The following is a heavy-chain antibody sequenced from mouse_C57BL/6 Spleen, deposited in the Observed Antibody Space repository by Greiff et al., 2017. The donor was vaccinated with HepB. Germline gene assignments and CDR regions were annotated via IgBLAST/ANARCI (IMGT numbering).Heavy chain of an antibody. D-gene: IGHD2-5*01. J-gene: IGHJ2*01. CDR3: ARGGSNPCFDY. V-gene: IGHV1-80*01. CDR2: IYPGDGDT. Sequence: VQLQQSGAELVKPGASVKISCKASGYAFSSYWMNWVKQRPGKGLEWIGQIYPGDGDTNYNGKFKGKATLTADKSSSTAYMQLSSLTSEDSAVYFCARGGSNPCFDYWGQGTTLTVSS. CDR1: GYAFSSYW.